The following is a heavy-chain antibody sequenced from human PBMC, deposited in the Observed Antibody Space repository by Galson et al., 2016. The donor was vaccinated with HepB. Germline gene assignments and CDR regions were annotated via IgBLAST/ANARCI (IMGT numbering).Heavy chain of an antibody. Sequence: SLRLSCAASGFTFSGYAMNWVRQAPGKGLEWVADVSYDGSKISYADSVKGRFTISRHNSKNTLYLQMNSLRAEDTALYYCVRELEDYIWGTYWTLDYWGQGTLVTVSS. J-gene: IGHJ4*02. CDR1: GFTFSGYA. D-gene: IGHD3-16*01. CDR2: VSYDGSKI. V-gene: IGHV3-30*04. CDR3: VRELEDYIWGTYWTLDY.